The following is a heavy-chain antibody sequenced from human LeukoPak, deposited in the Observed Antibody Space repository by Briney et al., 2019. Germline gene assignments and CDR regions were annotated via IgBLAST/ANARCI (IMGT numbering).Heavy chain of an antibody. Sequence: PGGSLRLSCVASGLTLSNAWMSWVRQAPGKGLEWLSYISSSSSIIYYADSVKGRFTISRDNAKNSLYLQMNSLRDEDTAVYYCARDGDSSGYYAAFDIWGQGTMVTVSS. J-gene: IGHJ3*02. CDR3: ARDGDSSGYYAAFDI. CDR2: ISSSSSII. D-gene: IGHD3-22*01. CDR1: GLTLSNAW. V-gene: IGHV3-48*02.